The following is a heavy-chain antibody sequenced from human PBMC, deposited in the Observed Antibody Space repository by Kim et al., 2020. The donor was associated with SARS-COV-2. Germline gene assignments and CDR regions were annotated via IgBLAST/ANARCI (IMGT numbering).Heavy chain of an antibody. CDR3: ARAQAGGYDYPYYFDY. CDR1: GGSISSGSYY. V-gene: IGHV4-61*02. Sequence: SETLSLTCTVSGGSISSGSYYWSWIRQPAGKGLEWIGRIYTSGSTNYNPSLKSRVTISVDTSKNQFSLKLSSVTAADTAVYYCARAQAGGYDYPYYFDYWGQGTLVTVSS. D-gene: IGHD5-12*01. CDR2: IYTSGST. J-gene: IGHJ4*02.